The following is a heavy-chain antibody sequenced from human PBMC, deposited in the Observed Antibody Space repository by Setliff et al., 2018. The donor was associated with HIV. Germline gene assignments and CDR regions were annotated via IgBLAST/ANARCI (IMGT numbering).Heavy chain of an antibody. D-gene: IGHD2-2*01. V-gene: IGHV3-11*04. Sequence: AGSLRLSCEASGFTFSDYYMSWVRLAPGKGLEWLSIISTTGTTTYYADSVKGRFTISRDNARNLVFLQMNSLRAEDTAVYYCARDSSGQSTFLAPPWYFDLWGRGTLVTVSS. CDR3: ARDSSGQSTFLAPPWYFDL. CDR1: GFTFSDYY. CDR2: ISTTGTTT. J-gene: IGHJ2*01.